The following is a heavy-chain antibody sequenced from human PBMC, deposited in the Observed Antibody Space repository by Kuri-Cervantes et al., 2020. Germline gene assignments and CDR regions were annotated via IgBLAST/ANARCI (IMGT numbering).Heavy chain of an antibody. D-gene: IGHD5-24*01. CDR1: GFTFSSYA. CDR2: ISSSSYI. J-gene: IGHJ4*02. V-gene: IGHV3-21*01. Sequence: GGSLRLSCAASGFTFSSYAMNWVRQAPGKGLEWVSSISSSSYIYYADSVKGRFTISRDNAKNPLYLQMNSLRAEDTAVYYCARWRSSRRDGLDYWGQGTLVTVSS. CDR3: ARWRSSRRDGLDY.